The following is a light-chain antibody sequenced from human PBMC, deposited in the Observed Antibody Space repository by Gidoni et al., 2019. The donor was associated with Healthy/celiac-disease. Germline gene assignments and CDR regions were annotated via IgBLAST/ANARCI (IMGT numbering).Light chain of an antibody. CDR1: QSVSSY. Sequence: EIVLTQSPATLSLSPVERATLSCRASQSVSSYLAWYQQKPGQAPRLLIDDASNRATGIPARFSGSGSGTDFTLTISSLEPEDFAVYYCQQRSNWCSFGQGTKLEIK. V-gene: IGKV3-11*01. CDR2: DAS. J-gene: IGKJ2*04. CDR3: QQRSNWCS.